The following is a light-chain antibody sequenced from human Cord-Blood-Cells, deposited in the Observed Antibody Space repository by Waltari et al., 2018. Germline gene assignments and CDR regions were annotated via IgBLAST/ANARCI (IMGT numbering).Light chain of an antibody. CDR2: DAS. CDR1: QSVSSY. Sequence: EIVLPPSPATLSLSPGESATLSCRASQSVSSYLAWYQQKPGQAPRLLIYDASNRATGIPARFSGSGSGADFTLTISSLEPEDFAVYYCQQRSNWPLTFGGGTKVEIK. CDR3: QQRSNWPLT. V-gene: IGKV3-11*01. J-gene: IGKJ4*01.